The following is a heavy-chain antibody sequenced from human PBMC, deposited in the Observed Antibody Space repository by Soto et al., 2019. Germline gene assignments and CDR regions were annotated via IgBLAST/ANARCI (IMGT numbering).Heavy chain of an antibody. CDR2: IKADGSEK. D-gene: IGHD3-16*01. J-gene: IGHJ5*01. Sequence: VGSLRLSCAGSRCTFSNDGLNWDSQASGKVPGWVEKIKADGSEKFYVDSVKGRFTLSRDNAKNSLYLQTNSLRGEETAGYYCERARGVDSCGQVTQVIV. V-gene: IGHV3-7*03. CDR1: RCTFSNDG. CDR3: ERARGVDS.